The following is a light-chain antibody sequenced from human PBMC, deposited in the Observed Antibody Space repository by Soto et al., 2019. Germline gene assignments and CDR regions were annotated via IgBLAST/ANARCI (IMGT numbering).Light chain of an antibody. V-gene: IGKV3-20*01. J-gene: IGKJ1*01. CDR1: QSVSSSY. Sequence: IVLSQSPCTLSLSPWERATLYCRASQSVSSSYLAWYQQKPGQAPRLLIYGASSRATGIPDRFSGSGSGTDFTLTISRLEPEDFAVYYCQQFGSAPEGTFGQGTKVDIK. CDR3: QQFGSAPEGT. CDR2: GAS.